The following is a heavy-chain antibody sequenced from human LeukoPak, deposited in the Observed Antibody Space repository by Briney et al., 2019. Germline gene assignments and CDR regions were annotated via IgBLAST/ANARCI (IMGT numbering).Heavy chain of an antibody. CDR2: ISSSGSTI. CDR3: ARDLAFEAVAPGY. Sequence: PGGSLRLSCVASGFTFTGHSMHWVRQAPGKGLEWVSYISSSGSTIYYADSVKGRFTISRDNSKNTLYLQMNSLRAEDTAVYYCARDLAFEAVAPGYWGQGTLVTVSS. D-gene: IGHD6-19*01. V-gene: IGHV3-48*01. J-gene: IGHJ4*02. CDR1: GFTFTGHS.